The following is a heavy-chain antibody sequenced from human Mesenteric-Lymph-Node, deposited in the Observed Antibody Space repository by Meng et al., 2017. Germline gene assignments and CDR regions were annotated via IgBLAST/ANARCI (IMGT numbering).Heavy chain of an antibody. CDR3: ASAGYYCLDY. D-gene: IGHD2/OR15-2a*01. Sequence: LQQSGPGLLKPSGTRSLTGAVSGGSISSGDWWSWVRQPPGKGLEWIGEIHHTGSTNYNPSFKSRVTILVDKSENLFSLRLTSVTAADTAVYYCASAGYYCLDYWGQGSLVTVSS. J-gene: IGHJ4*02. V-gene: IGHV4-4*02. CDR2: IHHTGST. CDR1: GGSISSGDW.